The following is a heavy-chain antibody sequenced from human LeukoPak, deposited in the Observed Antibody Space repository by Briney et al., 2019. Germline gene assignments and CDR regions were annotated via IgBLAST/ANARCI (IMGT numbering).Heavy chain of an antibody. Sequence: GGSLRLSCAASGFTFSSYAMHWVRQAPGKGLEWVAVISYDGSNKYYADSVKGRFTISRDNSKNTLYLQMNSLRAEDTAVYYCARVQAAAGTPHDYYNYYYGMDVWGKGTTVTVSS. CDR2: ISYDGSNK. CDR3: ARVQAAAGTPHDYYNYYYGMDV. D-gene: IGHD6-13*01. V-gene: IGHV3-30*04. CDR1: GFTFSSYA. J-gene: IGHJ6*04.